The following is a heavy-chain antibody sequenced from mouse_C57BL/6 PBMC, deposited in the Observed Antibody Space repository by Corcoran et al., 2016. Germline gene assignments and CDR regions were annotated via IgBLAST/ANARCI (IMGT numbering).Heavy chain of an antibody. V-gene: IGHV8-12*01. J-gene: IGHJ2*01. Sequence: QVTLKESGPGILQSSQTISLTCSFSGFSLSTSGMGMSLIRQPSGKGLEWLAHIYWADDKRYKPSLKSRLTISKDTSRNQVFLKITSVDTADTATYYCARRAYFDYWGQGTTLTVSS. CDR2: IYWADDK. CDR3: ARRAYFDY. CDR1: GFSLSTSGMG.